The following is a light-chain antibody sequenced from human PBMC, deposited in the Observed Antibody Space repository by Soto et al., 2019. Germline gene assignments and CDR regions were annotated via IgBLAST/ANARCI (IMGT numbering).Light chain of an antibody. CDR2: DIF. Sequence: EIVMTQSPATLSVSPGERATLSCRASQSVGSDLAWYQQKPGQAPRLVIYDIFTRATGVSTRISGSGSGTEFTLTISSLQSEDFAVSYCQQYNSWPLTFGGGTKVDIK. CDR3: QQYNSWPLT. V-gene: IGKV3D-15*01. CDR1: QSVGSD. J-gene: IGKJ4*01.